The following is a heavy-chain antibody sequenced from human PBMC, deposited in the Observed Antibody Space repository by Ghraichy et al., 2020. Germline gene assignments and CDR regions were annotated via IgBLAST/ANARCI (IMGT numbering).Heavy chain of an antibody. CDR1: GGSISSSSYY. CDR2: IYYSGST. Sequence: SETLSLTCTVSGGSISSSSYYWGWIRQPPGKGLEWIGSIYYSGSTYYNPSLKSRVTISVDTSKNQFSLKLSSVTATDTAVYYCAREEPLGFWSGYYDTGPVSDAFDIWGQGTMVTVSS. J-gene: IGHJ3*02. V-gene: IGHV4-39*02. CDR3: AREEPLGFWSGYYDTGPVSDAFDI. D-gene: IGHD3-3*01.